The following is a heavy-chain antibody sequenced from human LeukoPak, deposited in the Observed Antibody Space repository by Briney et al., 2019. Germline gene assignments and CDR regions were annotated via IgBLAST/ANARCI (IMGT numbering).Heavy chain of an antibody. CDR3: ARRLFGYGHYSSRMDV. V-gene: IGHV4-59*12. J-gene: IGHJ6*02. D-gene: IGHD4-17*01. CDR2: IYYSGST. Sequence: SETLSLTCTVSGGSISSYYWSWIRQPPGKGLEWIGYIYYSGSTNYNPSLKSRVTISVDASKNQFSLKLSSVTAADSAVYYCARRLFGYGHYSSRMDVWGQGTTVTVSS. CDR1: GGSISSYY.